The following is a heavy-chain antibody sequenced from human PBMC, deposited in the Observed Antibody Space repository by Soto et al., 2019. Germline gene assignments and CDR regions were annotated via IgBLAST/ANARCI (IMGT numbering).Heavy chain of an antibody. V-gene: IGHV4-31*03. CDR2: IYYSGST. CDR1: GGSISSGGYY. D-gene: IGHD3-22*01. J-gene: IGHJ5*02. Sequence: SETLSLTCTVSGGSISSGGYYWSWIRQHPGKGLEWIGYIYYSGSTYYNPSLKSRVTISVDTSKNQFSLKLSSVTAADTAVYYCARVTYHYDSSRPGGWFDPWGQGTLVTVSS. CDR3: ARVTYHYDSSRPGGWFDP.